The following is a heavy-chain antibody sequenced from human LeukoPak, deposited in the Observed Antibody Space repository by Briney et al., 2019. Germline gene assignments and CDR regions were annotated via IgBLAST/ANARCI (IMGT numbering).Heavy chain of an antibody. CDR3: AKGRGYCTGGSCYADY. Sequence: GGSLRLSCTASGFTFSNYAMSWVRQAPGKGLEWVSTISGSDGSTYYADSVKGRFTISRDNSKNTLYLQMNSLRVEDTAIYYCAKGRGYCTGGSCYADYWGQGTLVTVSS. V-gene: IGHV3-23*01. CDR1: GFTFSNYA. CDR2: ISGSDGST. J-gene: IGHJ4*02. D-gene: IGHD2-15*01.